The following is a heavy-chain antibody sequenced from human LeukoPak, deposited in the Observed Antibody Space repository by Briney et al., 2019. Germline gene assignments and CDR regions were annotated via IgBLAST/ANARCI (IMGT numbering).Heavy chain of an antibody. Sequence: PGGSLRLSCAASGFTFSDYYMSWIRQAPGKGLEWVSYISSSSSYTNYADSVKGRFTISRDNAKSSLFLQMNSLRAEDTAVYYCAKDLYYYTYWGQGTLVTVSS. CDR3: AKDLYYYTY. V-gene: IGHV3-11*05. CDR2: ISSSSSYT. J-gene: IGHJ4*02. CDR1: GFTFSDYY. D-gene: IGHD3-10*01.